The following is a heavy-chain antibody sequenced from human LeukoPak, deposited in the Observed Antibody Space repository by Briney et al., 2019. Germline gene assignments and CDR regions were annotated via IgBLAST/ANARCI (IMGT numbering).Heavy chain of an antibody. D-gene: IGHD1-26*01. CDR2: IIPILGIA. CDR1: GYTFTSYG. J-gene: IGHJ4*02. V-gene: IGHV1-69*04. Sequence: ASVKVSCKASGYTFTSYGISWVRQAPGQGLEWMGRIIPILGIANYAQKFQGRVTITADKSTSTAYMELSSLRSEDTAVYYCAREGEVGATYDFDYWGQGTLVTVSS. CDR3: AREGEVGATYDFDY.